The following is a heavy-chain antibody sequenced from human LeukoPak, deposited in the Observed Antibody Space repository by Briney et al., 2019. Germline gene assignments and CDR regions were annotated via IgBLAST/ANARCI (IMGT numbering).Heavy chain of an antibody. CDR1: GGTFSSYA. J-gene: IGHJ4*02. D-gene: IGHD6-6*01. CDR3: ARDGYSSSSFTPFDY. Sequence: ASVKGSCKASGGTFSSYAISWVRQAPGQGLEWMGGIIPIFGTANYAQKFQGRVTITADESTSTAYMELSSLRSEDTAVYYCARDGYSSSSFTPFDYWGQGTLVTVSS. V-gene: IGHV1-69*13. CDR2: IIPIFGTA.